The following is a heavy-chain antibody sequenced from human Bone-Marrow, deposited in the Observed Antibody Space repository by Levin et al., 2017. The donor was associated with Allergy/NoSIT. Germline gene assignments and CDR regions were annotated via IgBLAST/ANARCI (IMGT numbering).Heavy chain of an antibody. J-gene: IGHJ4*02. V-gene: IGHV4-4*02. CDR2: IFHGGGS. CDR1: GGSITSDTW. CDR3: ARGGGFSFPRGLLDY. Sequence: SETLSLTCRVSGGSITSDTWWSWVRQPPGKGPEWLGEIFHGGGSNYNPALKSRVTMSVDKSKNQFSLQLTSVTAADTAVYYCARGGGFSFPRGLLDYWGQGTPVTVSS. D-gene: IGHD5-18*01.